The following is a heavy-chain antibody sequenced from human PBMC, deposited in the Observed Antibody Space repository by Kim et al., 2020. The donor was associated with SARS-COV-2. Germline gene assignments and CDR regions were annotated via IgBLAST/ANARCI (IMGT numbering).Heavy chain of an antibody. J-gene: IGHJ4*02. CDR3: ASQFGRPVHY. V-gene: IGHV3-7*01. Sequence: KGDVDSVKGRFTISRDNAKNSLDRQMNRLRAEDTAIYYCASQFGRPVHYWGQGTVVTVSS. CDR2: K. D-gene: IGHD3-10*01.